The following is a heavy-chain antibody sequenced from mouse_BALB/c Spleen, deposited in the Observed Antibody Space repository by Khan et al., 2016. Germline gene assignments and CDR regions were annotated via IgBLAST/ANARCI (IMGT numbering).Heavy chain of an antibody. V-gene: IGHV14-3*02. Sequence: EVQLQESGAEFVKPGASVKLSCTASGFNIKDTYMYWVKQRPEQGLEWIGRIDSANGNSKYDPKFQGKATITADTSSNKAHLQLSSLTSEDTAVYYCARGNLGYWGQGTTLTVSS. CDR3: ARGNLGY. CDR1: GFNIKDTY. CDR2: IDSANGNS. J-gene: IGHJ2*01.